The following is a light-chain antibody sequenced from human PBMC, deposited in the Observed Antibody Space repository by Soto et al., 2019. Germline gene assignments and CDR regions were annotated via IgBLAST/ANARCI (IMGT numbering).Light chain of an antibody. J-gene: IGKJ4*01. Sequence: EGVLTQSPGTLSLSPGERATLSCRAIQSVSSSYLAWYQQKPGQAPRLLIYGASSRATGIPDRFSGSGSGTDFTLTISRLEPEDFAVYYCQQYGSSPTFGGGTKVDIK. V-gene: IGKV3-20*01. CDR3: QQYGSSPT. CDR1: QSVSSSY. CDR2: GAS.